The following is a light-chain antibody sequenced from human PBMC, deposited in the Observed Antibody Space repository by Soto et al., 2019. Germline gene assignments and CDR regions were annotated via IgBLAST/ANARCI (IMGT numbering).Light chain of an antibody. CDR1: QGINSY. V-gene: IGKV1-9*01. J-gene: IGKJ3*01. CDR2: AAS. Sequence: DIQLTQSPSFLSASVGDRVTITCRASQGINSYLAWYQQKPGKAPNLLIYAASTLQSGVPSRFSGSGSGTEFTLTISSLQTEDFATYYCQQFNSYPRTLGHGTKVDIK. CDR3: QQFNSYPRT.